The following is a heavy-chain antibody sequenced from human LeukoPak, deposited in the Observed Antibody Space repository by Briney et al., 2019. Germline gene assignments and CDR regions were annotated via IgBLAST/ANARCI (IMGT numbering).Heavy chain of an antibody. J-gene: IGHJ4*02. V-gene: IGHV4-61*02. CDR1: GGSISSGSYY. CDR3: AINSLGDSSGYDY. CDR2: IYTSGSSDYNPSL. Sequence: PSETLSLTCTVSGGSISSGSYYWSWIRQPAGKGLEWIGRIYTSGSSDYNPSLNYNPSLKSRLTISRDTSKSQFSLKLSSVTAADTAVYYCAINSLGDSSGYDYWGQGTLVTVSS. D-gene: IGHD3-22*01.